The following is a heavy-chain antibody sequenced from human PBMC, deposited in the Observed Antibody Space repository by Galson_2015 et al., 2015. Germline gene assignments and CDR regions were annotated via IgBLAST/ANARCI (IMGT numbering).Heavy chain of an antibody. CDR3: ARASQDCTSSSCPYNY. CDR2: IIPLFGTP. V-gene: IGHV1-69*06. Sequence: SVKVSCKASGGSFNIYAIIWVRQAPEQGLQWVGGIIPLFGTPNYAQKFRGRVTITAEKSTSTAFMEVNSLTSDDTAIYYCARASQDCTSSSCPYNYWGQRTLVTVSS. D-gene: IGHD2-2*01. CDR1: GGSFNIYA. J-gene: IGHJ4*02.